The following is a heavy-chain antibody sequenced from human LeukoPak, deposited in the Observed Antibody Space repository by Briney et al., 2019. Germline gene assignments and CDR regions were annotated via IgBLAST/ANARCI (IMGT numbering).Heavy chain of an antibody. CDR2: IRYDGSNK. V-gene: IGHV3-30*02. Sequence: GGSLRLSCAASGFTFSTYGTHWVRQAPGKGLEWMTFIRYDGSNKYYADSVKGRFTVSRDNSKNTLYLQMNSLRAEDTAVYYCAKDRRFLSNYYDSGAYLDYWGQGTLVTVSS. CDR1: GFTFSTYG. CDR3: AKDRRFLSNYYDSGAYLDY. J-gene: IGHJ4*02. D-gene: IGHD3-22*01.